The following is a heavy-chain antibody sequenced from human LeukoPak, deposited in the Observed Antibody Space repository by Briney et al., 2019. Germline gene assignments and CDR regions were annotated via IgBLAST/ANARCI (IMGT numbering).Heavy chain of an antibody. CDR2: ISAYNGNT. CDR3: ARENYDYVWGSYRDNWFDP. J-gene: IGHJ5*02. CDR1: GYTFTSYG. Sequence: ASVKVSCKASGYTFTSYGISWVRQAPGQGLEWMGWISAYNGNTNYAQKLQGRVTMTTDTSTSTAYMELRSLRSDDTAVYYCARENYDYVWGSYRDNWFDPWGQGTLVTVSS. V-gene: IGHV1-18*01. D-gene: IGHD3-16*02.